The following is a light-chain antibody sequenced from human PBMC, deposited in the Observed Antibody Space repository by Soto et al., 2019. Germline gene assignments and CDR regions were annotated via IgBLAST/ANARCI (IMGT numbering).Light chain of an antibody. V-gene: IGKV1-5*03. CDR1: QSISNY. Sequence: DIQMTQSPSTLSASVGDRVTITCRASQSISNYLAWYQQKPGKAPKLLIYQASSLESGVPSRFSGSGSGTEFTLIISSVQPDDFATYYCQHYNTYSWFTFGPGTKVDIK. J-gene: IGKJ3*01. CDR2: QAS. CDR3: QHYNTYSWFT.